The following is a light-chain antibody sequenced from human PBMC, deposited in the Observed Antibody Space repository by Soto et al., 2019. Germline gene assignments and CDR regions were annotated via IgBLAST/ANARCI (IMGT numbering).Light chain of an antibody. CDR2: AAS. CDR3: QKYDNWPPT. CDR1: QSMGSN. J-gene: IGKJ5*01. V-gene: IGKV3D-15*01. Sequence: EIVITQSPSTRSVSPGEGATLSCMASQSMGSNVAWYQQKPGQAPRLLIYAASSRATGISDRFSGSGSGTEFTLTINSLQSEDFVVYYCQKYDNWPPTFGQGTRLEIK.